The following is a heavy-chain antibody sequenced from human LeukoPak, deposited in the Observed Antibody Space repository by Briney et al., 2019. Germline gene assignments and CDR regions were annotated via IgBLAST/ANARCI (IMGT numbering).Heavy chain of an antibody. J-gene: IGHJ4*02. CDR1: GXTFSDYY. CDR3: ARDYYGSGSSPFDY. V-gene: IGHV3-11*06. CDR2: ISSSSSYK. D-gene: IGHD3-10*01. Sequence: GGSLRLSCAASGXTFSDYYMSWIRQAPGKGLEWVSYISSSSSYKNYANSVKGRFTISRDNAKNSLYLQMNSLRAEDTAMYYCARDYYGSGSSPFDYWGQGTLVTVSS.